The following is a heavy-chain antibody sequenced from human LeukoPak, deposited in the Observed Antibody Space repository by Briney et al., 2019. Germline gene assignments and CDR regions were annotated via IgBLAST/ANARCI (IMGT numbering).Heavy chain of an antibody. CDR1: GFTFSRYS. V-gene: IGHV3-21*01. CDR3: VRAEGSSGSSEYSQH. J-gene: IGHJ1*01. Sequence: GGSLRLSCLASGFTFSRYSMKWVRQAPGKGLEWVSSISGSSNDKHYIDSVKGRFTISRDNAKNSLFLQMNSLRAEDTAVYYCVRAEGSSGSSEYSQHWGQGTLVTVSS. D-gene: IGHD5-12*01. CDR2: ISGSSNDK.